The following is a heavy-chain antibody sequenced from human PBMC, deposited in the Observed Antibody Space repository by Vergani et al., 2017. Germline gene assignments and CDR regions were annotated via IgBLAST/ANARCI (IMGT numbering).Heavy chain of an antibody. CDR2: IYPGDSEV. Sequence: EKQLVQSGSETKKPGESLKISCQAFRYIFSNFWIGWVRQRPGRGLEWMVIIYPGDSEVKSNPTFRGQVIFSVDTSVNTAYLQWRSLQASDTATYFCASGGHGSENGGALQLWGQGTNITVSS. CDR1: RYIFSNFW. J-gene: IGHJ3*01. D-gene: IGHD3-10*01. CDR3: ASGGHGSENGGALQL. V-gene: IGHV5-51*01.